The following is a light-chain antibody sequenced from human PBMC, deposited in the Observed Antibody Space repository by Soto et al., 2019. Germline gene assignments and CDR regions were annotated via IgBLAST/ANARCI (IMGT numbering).Light chain of an antibody. J-gene: IGKJ3*01. CDR3: QQRSILFT. Sequence: EIVLTQSPATLYLSPGERATLSCRASQSLSNFLAWYQQKPGQAPRLLIYDASNRATGIPVRFSGSGSGTDFTLTISSLEPEDFTVYYCQQRSILFTFGPGTTVEIK. V-gene: IGKV3-11*01. CDR2: DAS. CDR1: QSLSNF.